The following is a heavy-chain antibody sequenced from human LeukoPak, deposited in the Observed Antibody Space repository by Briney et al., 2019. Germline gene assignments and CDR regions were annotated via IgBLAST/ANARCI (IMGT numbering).Heavy chain of an antibody. J-gene: IGHJ4*02. CDR1: GFTFSSYD. D-gene: IGHD6-13*01. V-gene: IGHV3-13*05. CDR2: IGTAGDP. Sequence: PGGSLRLSCAASGFTFSSYDMHWVRQATGKGLEWVSAIGTAGDPYYPGSVKGRFTISRENAKNSLYLQMNSLRAGDTAVYCCARSLGTAAGTGLDYWGQGTLVTVSS. CDR3: ARSLGTAAGTGLDY.